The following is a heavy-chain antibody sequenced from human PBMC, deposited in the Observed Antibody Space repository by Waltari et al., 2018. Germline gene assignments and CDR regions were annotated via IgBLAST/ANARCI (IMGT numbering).Heavy chain of an antibody. CDR2: IYYSGST. D-gene: IGHD3-22*01. CDR3: ARFDSDYYDSSGSSSFDY. Sequence: QVQLQESGPGLVKPSETLSLTCTVSGGSISSYYWSWIRQPPGKGLEWIAYIYYSGSTNYNPSLKSRVTISVDTSKNQFSLKLSSETAADTAVYYCARFDSDYYDSSGSSSFDYWGQGTLVTVSS. V-gene: IGHV4-59*01. J-gene: IGHJ4*02. CDR1: GGSISSYY.